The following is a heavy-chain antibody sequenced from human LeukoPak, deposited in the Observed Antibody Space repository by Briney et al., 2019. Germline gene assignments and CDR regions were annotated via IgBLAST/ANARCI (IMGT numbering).Heavy chain of an antibody. CDR1: GFTVSSNY. D-gene: IGHD1-26*01. CDR3: ARGEIGVGATTVAFDY. V-gene: IGHV3-66*02. CDR2: IYSGGST. J-gene: IGHJ4*02. Sequence: GSLRLSCAASGFTVSSNYMSWVRQAPGKGLEWVSVIYSGGSTYCADSVKGRFTISRDNSKNTLYLQMNSLRAEDTAVYYCARGEIGVGATTVAFDYWGQGTLVTVSS.